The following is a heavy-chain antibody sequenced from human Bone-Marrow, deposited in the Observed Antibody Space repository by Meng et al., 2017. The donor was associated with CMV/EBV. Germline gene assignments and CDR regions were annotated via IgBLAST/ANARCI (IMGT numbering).Heavy chain of an antibody. CDR2: IKRDGNER. CDR1: GFTFSSYW. D-gene: IGHD2-8*02. Sequence: GESLKISCAASGFTFSSYWMTWVRQAPGKGLEWGASIKRDGNERYYVDSVKGRFTISRDNAKHSLYLQMNSLRAEDTAVYYCARDIGDCTGSFCWDAFDVWGQGTVVTVSS. CDR3: ARDIGDCTGSFCWDAFDV. V-gene: IGHV3-7*01. J-gene: IGHJ3*01.